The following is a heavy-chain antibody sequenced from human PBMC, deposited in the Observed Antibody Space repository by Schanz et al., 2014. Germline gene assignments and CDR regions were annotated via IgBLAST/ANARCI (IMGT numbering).Heavy chain of an antibody. V-gene: IGHV1-18*01. CDR2: ISPYNGNT. D-gene: IGHD3-10*01. CDR3: VRAKRVGDMDV. Sequence: QVQSVQSGAEVKKPGASVKVSCKASGYTFTSYGINWVRQAPGQGLEWMGWISPYNGNTNYAQKLQGRVTMTADTTTSTAYMDLRSLRSDDTAVYYCVRAKRVGDMDVWGQGTTVTVSS. J-gene: IGHJ6*02. CDR1: GYTFTSYG.